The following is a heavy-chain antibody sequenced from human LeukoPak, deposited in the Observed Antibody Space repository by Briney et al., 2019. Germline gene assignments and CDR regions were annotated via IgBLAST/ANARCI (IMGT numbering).Heavy chain of an antibody. CDR2: MVPDGTST. Sequence: PGVILRLSCAASGFTFTSYWMHWVRRAPGKGLVWVSRMVPDGTSTAYADSVMGRFTISRDRAQNMLSLQMNSLRVDDTAVYYCVRGDPFDYWGQGTLVTGPS. CDR1: GFTFTSYW. D-gene: IGHD5-24*01. V-gene: IGHV3-74*01. J-gene: IGHJ4*02. CDR3: VRGDPFDY.